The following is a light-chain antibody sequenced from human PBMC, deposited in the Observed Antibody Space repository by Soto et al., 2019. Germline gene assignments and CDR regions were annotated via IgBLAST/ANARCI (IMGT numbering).Light chain of an antibody. J-gene: IGKJ4*01. CDR3: QQRSSWPLT. Sequence: EIVLTQAPATLSLSPGERATLSCRAIQSISCHFAWYQQKPGHAPRLLMYVESNRDTDIPARFSGSGSGTDFTLTISSQEPEDFAVYYCQQRSSWPLTFGGGTKVEIK. CDR2: VES. V-gene: IGKV3-11*01. CDR1: QSISCH.